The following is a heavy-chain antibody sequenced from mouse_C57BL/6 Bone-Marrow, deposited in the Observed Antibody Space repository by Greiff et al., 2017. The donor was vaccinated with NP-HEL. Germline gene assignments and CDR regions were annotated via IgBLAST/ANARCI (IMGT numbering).Heavy chain of an antibody. CDR1: GYTFTSYW. D-gene: IGHD1-1*01. Sequence: VKLQQPGAELVKPGASVKLSCKASGYTFTSYWMHWVKQRPGQGLEWIGMIHPNSGSTNYNEKFKSKATLTVDKSSSTAYMQLSSLTSEDSAVYYCARWDVTTVVGFDYWGQGTTLTVSS. J-gene: IGHJ2*01. V-gene: IGHV1-64*01. CDR2: IHPNSGST. CDR3: ARWDVTTVVGFDY.